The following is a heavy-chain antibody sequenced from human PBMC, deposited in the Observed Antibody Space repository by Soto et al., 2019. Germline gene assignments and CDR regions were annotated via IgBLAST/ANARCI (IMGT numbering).Heavy chain of an antibody. Sequence: QVQLQESGPGLVKPSQTLSLTCTVSGGSLSSGNFYWSWIRQPPGKGLEWIGAIYYTGNTYYNPSLRRTHTISVDTSKNPFSGRLTSVTASDTAVYYCARDYYDISGYSERGVDVWGQGTTVTVSS. CDR3: ARDYYDISGYSERGVDV. CDR1: GGSLSSGNFY. CDR2: IYYTGNT. V-gene: IGHV4-30-4*01. J-gene: IGHJ6*02. D-gene: IGHD3-22*01.